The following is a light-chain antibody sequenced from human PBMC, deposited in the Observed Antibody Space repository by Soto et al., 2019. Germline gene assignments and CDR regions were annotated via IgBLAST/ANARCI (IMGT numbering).Light chain of an antibody. CDR3: MQALQTPPA. CDR2: LCS. Sequence: DVVVTQSPLSLPVTPGESASISCRSSQSLLHNNGYNYLDWYLQKPGQYPRLLMYLCSIRAPWVPDRFSGSGSGTDFTLKISRVEAEDVGVYYCMQALQTPPAFGQGTKVEIK. J-gene: IGKJ1*01. V-gene: IGKV2-28*01. CDR1: QSLLHNNGYNY.